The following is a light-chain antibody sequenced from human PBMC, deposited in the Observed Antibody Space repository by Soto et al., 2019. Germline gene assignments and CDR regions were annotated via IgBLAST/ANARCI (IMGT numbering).Light chain of an antibody. CDR1: QSVNSNF. CDR3: QQYGTSPWT. CDR2: GAS. J-gene: IGKJ1*01. V-gene: IGKV3-20*01. Sequence: EIVLTQSPGTLSLSPGDRATLSCRASQSVNSNFLAWYQQKPGQAPRLLIYGASSRASGIPDTFSGSGSGTDFTLTISRLEPGDFAVHYCQQYGTSPWTFGQATKVDIK.